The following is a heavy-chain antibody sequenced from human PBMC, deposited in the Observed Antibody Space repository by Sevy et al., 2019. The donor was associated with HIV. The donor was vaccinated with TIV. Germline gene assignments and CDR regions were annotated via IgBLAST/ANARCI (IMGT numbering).Heavy chain of an antibody. Sequence: ASVKVSCKASGGTFSSYAISWVRQAPGQGLEWMGGIIPIFGTANYAQKFQGRVTITVDESTSIAYMELSSLRSEETAVYYCAGDKLGMATSRDAFDIWGQGTMVTVSS. CDR2: IIPIFGTA. CDR1: GGTFSSYA. D-gene: IGHD5-12*01. V-gene: IGHV1-69*13. J-gene: IGHJ3*02. CDR3: AGDKLGMATSRDAFDI.